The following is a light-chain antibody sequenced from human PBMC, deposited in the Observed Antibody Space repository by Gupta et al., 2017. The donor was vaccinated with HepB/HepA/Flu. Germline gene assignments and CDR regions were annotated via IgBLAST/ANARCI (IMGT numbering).Light chain of an antibody. V-gene: IGLV2-11*01. CDR1: ISDVGLQGYNY. CDR3: SSDAGPYSSI. Sequence: SALTQPRSVSGSPGPSVTISCSGTISDVGLQGYNYVSWYQQHPGKVPKLMIYDVSKRPSGVPDRFSGSKSGDTASLTISGRQTEDEADYYGSSDAGPYSSIFGEGTKVTVL. J-gene: IGLJ2*01. CDR2: DVS.